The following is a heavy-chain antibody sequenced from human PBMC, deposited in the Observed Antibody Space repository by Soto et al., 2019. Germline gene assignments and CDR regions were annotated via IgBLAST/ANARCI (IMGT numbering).Heavy chain of an antibody. CDR2: ISGSGGST. V-gene: IGHV3-23*01. CDR1: GFTFSSYA. Sequence: GGSLRLSCAASGFTFSSYAMSWVRQDPGKGLEWVSAISGSGGSTYYADSVKGRFTISRDNSKNTLYLQMNSLRAEDTAVYYCARDSPLLWFGELTYGMDVWCQGTTVTVSS. CDR3: ARDSPLLWFGELTYGMDV. J-gene: IGHJ6*02. D-gene: IGHD3-10*01.